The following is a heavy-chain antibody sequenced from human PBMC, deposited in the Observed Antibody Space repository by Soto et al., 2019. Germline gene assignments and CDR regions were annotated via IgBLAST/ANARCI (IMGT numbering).Heavy chain of an antibody. D-gene: IGHD6-19*01. CDR3: ARLRLKRYYYYYGMDV. J-gene: IGHJ6*02. CDR1: GGSISSYY. V-gene: IGHV4-59*01. Sequence: SETLSLTCTVSGGSISSYYWSWIRQPPGKGLEWIGYIYYSGSTNYNPSLKSRVTISVDTSKNQFSLKLSSVTAADTAVYYCARLRLKRYYYYYGMDVWGQGTTVTVSS. CDR2: IYYSGST.